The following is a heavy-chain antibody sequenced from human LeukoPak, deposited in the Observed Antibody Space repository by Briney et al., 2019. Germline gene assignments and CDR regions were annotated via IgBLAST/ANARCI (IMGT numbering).Heavy chain of an antibody. CDR2: INSDGSST. CDR1: GFTFSSYW. J-gene: IGHJ6*03. Sequence: GGSLRLSYAASGFTFSSYWMHWVRRAPGKGLVWGSRINSDGSSTSYADSVKGRFTISRDSAKNSLYLQMNSLRAEDSAVYYCARIAALYFYYMVVWGKGTTVTVSS. CDR3: ARIAALYFYYMVV. D-gene: IGHD6-13*01. V-gene: IGHV3-74*01.